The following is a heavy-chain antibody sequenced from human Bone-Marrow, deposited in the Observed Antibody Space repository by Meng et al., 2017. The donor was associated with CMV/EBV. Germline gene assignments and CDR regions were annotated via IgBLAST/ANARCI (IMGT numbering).Heavy chain of an antibody. D-gene: IGHD6-19*01. J-gene: IGHJ4*02. CDR2: IYYSGST. CDR3: AKDRSFLNSGWYFSDY. CDR1: GGSVSSGSYY. Sequence: SETLSLTCTVSGGSVSSGSYYWSWIRQPPGKGLEWIGYIYYSGSTNYNPSLKSRVTISVDTSKNQFSLKLSSVTAADTAVYYCAKDRSFLNSGWYFSDYWGQGTLVTVSS. V-gene: IGHV4-61*01.